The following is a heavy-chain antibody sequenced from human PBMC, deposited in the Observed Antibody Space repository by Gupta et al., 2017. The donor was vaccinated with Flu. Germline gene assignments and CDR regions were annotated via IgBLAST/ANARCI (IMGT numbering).Heavy chain of an antibody. J-gene: IGHJ4*02. CDR1: GFSFSDHY. Sequence: EVQLVESGGGSVQPGGSLRLSCAASGFSFSDHYMDWVRQAPGKGLEWVGRTRNKPNSYTTEYAASVKGRFTISRDDSKNSLFLQMNSLKTEDTAVYYCARDQGGSSAGAYYFDYWGQGTLVTVSS. CDR3: ARDQGGSSAGAYYFDY. D-gene: IGHD1-26*01. V-gene: IGHV3-72*01. CDR2: TRNKPNSYTT.